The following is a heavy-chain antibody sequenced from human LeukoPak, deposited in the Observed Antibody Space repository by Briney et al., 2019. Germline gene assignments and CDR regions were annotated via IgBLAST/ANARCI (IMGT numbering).Heavy chain of an antibody. CDR2: IKQDGSEQ. Sequence: GESLRLSCAAYGFTFSNYWMNWVRQAPGKGLEWVANIKQDGSEQYYVDSVKGRFTISRDNAKNSLYLLINSLRAEDTAVYYCASDPHHASRMDVWGQGTTVTVSS. CDR1: GFTFSNYW. J-gene: IGHJ6*02. D-gene: IGHD1-14*01. CDR3: ASDPHHASRMDV. V-gene: IGHV3-7*01.